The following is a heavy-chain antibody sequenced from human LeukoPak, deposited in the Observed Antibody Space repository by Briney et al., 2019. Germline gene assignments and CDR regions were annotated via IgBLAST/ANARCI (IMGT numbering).Heavy chain of an antibody. CDR1: GVSITNYY. CDR2: IHYSGST. CDR3: ARASVTYYYYYYMDV. V-gene: IGHV4-59*01. Sequence: SETLSLTCTVSGVSITNYYWTWIRQPPGKGLEWIGYIHYSGSTNYNPSLKSRVTISVDTSKNQFSLKLSSVTAADTAVYYCARASVTYYYYYYMDVWGKGTTVTVSS. J-gene: IGHJ6*03. D-gene: IGHD4-11*01.